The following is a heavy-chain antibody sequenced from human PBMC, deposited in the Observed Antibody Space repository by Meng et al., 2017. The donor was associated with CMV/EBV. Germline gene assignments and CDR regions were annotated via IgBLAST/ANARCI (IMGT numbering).Heavy chain of an antibody. CDR1: GFTFSSYG. CDR3: AKEPDTYYDFWSGYYYYYYGMDV. CDR2: LRYDGSNK. J-gene: IGHJ6*02. D-gene: IGHD3-3*01. Sequence: GESLKISCAASGFTFSSYGMHWVRQAPGKGLEWVAFLRYDGSNKYYADSVKGRFTISRDNSKNTLYLQMNSLRAEDTAVYYCAKEPDTYYDFWSGYYYYYYGMDVWGQGTTVTVSS. V-gene: IGHV3-30*02.